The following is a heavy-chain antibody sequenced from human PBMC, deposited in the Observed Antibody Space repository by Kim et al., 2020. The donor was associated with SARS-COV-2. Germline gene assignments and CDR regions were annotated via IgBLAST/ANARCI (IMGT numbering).Heavy chain of an antibody. D-gene: IGHD3-22*01. CDR1: GFTFDDYT. Sequence: GGSLRLSCAASGFTFDDYTMHWVRQAPGKGLEWVSLISWDGGSTYYADSVKGRFTISRDNSKNSLYLQMNSLRTEDTALYYCANLPAYYDSSGYQIHWGQGTLVTVSS. CDR2: ISWDGGST. V-gene: IGHV3-43*01. J-gene: IGHJ4*02. CDR3: ANLPAYYDSSGYQIH.